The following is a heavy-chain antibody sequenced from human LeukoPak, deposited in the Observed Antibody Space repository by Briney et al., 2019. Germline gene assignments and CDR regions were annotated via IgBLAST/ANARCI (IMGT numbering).Heavy chain of an antibody. V-gene: IGHV4-30-4*01. CDR2: IYYSGST. CDR1: GGSISSGDYY. Sequence: SETLSLTCTVSGGSISSGDYYWSWIRQPPGKGLEWIGYIYYSGSTYYNPSLKSRVTMSVDTSKNQFSLKLSSVTAADTAVYYCAREVVAATPSRYYYYGMDVWGQGTTVTVSS. D-gene: IGHD2-15*01. J-gene: IGHJ6*02. CDR3: AREVVAATPSRYYYYGMDV.